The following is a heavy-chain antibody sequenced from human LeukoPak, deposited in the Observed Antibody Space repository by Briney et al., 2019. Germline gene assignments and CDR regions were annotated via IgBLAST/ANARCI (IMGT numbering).Heavy chain of an antibody. V-gene: IGHV3-23*01. J-gene: IGHJ4*02. CDR3: AKGVSSRREFDY. CDR1: GFTFSSYA. Sequence: PGRSLRLSCAASGFTFSSYAMSWVRQAPGKGLEWVSAISGSGGSTYYADSVKGRFTISRGNSKNTLYLQMNSLRAEDTAVYYCAKGVSSRREFDYWGQGTLVTVSS. CDR2: ISGSGGST. D-gene: IGHD6-13*01.